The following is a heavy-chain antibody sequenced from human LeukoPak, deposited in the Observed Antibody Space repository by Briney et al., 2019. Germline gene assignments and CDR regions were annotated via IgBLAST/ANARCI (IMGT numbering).Heavy chain of an antibody. V-gene: IGHV3-66*02. Sequence: PGGSLRLSCAASGFTVSSNYMSWVRQAPGKGLEWVSVIYSGGSTYYADSVKGRFTISRDNSKNTLYLQMNSLRAEDTAVYYCARGSRDSSGYYSIYFVYWGQGTLVTVSS. J-gene: IGHJ4*02. CDR1: GFTVSSNY. D-gene: IGHD3-22*01. CDR2: IYSGGST. CDR3: ARGSRDSSGYYSIYFVY.